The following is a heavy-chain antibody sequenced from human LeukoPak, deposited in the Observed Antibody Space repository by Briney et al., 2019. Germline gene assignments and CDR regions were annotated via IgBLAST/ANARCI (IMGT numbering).Heavy chain of an antibody. Sequence: ASVKVSCKASGYTFTDFYIHWVRHAPGQGLEWMGWVRPNNGATKYAEKFQGRVTMTRDTSTSTAHVELSSLRSDDTAEYYCARDLEASPGYEGADALDIWGQGTMVTVSS. J-gene: IGHJ3*02. D-gene: IGHD5-12*01. V-gene: IGHV1-2*02. CDR2: VRPNNGAT. CDR1: GYTFTDFY. CDR3: ARDLEASPGYEGADALDI.